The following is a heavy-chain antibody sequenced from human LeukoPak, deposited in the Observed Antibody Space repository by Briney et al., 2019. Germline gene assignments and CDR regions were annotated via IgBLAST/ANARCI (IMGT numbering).Heavy chain of an antibody. CDR3: ARHYQWLSTDTGFDY. CDR2: IYTSGST. CDR1: GGSISSYY. D-gene: IGHD6-19*01. J-gene: IGHJ4*02. V-gene: IGHV4-4*07. Sequence: SETLSLTCTVSGGSISSYYWSWIRQPAGKGLEWIGRIYTSGSTNYNPSLKSRVTMSVDTSKNQFSLKLSSVTAADTAVYYCARHYQWLSTDTGFDYWGQGTLVTVSS.